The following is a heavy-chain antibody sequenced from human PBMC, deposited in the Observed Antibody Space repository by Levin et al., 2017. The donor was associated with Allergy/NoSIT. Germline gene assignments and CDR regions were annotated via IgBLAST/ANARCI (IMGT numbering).Heavy chain of an antibody. V-gene: IGHV1-2*02. CDR1: GYMFTDYY. Sequence: GASVKVSCKASGYMFTDYYMQWVRQAPGQGLEWMGWINPNNGGTKYAQKFQGRVTMTRDTSISTAYMELSRLRSDDTAVYYCARSVGVRGVKGYWGQGTLVTVSS. CDR3: ARSVGVRGVKGY. CDR2: INPNNGGT. J-gene: IGHJ4*02. D-gene: IGHD3-10*01.